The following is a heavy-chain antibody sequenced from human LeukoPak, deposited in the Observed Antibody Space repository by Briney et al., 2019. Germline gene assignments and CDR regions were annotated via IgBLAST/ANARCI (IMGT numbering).Heavy chain of an antibody. V-gene: IGHV4-39*07. D-gene: IGHD3-22*01. CDR3: ARGSAITMIVVVITKRSLGAFDI. J-gene: IGHJ3*02. CDR2: IYYSGST. CDR1: GGSISSSSYY. Sequence: SETLSLTCTVSGGSISSSSYYWGWIRQPPGKGLEWIGSIYYSGSTYYNPSLKSRVTISVDTSKNQFSLKLSSVTAADTAVYYCARGSAITMIVVVITKRSLGAFDIWGQGTMVTVSS.